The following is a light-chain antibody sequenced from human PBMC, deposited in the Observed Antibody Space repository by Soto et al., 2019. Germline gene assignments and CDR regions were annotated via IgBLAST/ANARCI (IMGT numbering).Light chain of an antibody. Sequence: QSVLTQPPSASGTPGQRVTISCSGSSSNIGSNTVNWYQQLPGTAPKLLIYSNNQRPSGVPDRFSGSKSSTSASLAISGLQSEDEADYYCAAWDDSLNGGFGGGTKLTVL. V-gene: IGLV1-44*01. J-gene: IGLJ3*02. CDR1: SSNIGSNT. CDR2: SNN. CDR3: AAWDDSLNGG.